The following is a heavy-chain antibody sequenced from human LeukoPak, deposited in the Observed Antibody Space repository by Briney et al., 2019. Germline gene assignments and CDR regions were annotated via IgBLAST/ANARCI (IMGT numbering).Heavy chain of an antibody. CDR1: GYTFTGYF. V-gene: IGHV1-2*02. CDR2: INPNNGFT. Sequence: ASVKVSCKASGYTFTGYFLHWVRQAPGQGLEWMGWINPNNGFTNYTQKFKGRLTMTRDTSISTAYMELNRLTSDDTAVFCCARAWGSLYYFDYWGQGTLVTVSS. D-gene: IGHD3-16*01. CDR3: ARAWGSLYYFDY. J-gene: IGHJ4*02.